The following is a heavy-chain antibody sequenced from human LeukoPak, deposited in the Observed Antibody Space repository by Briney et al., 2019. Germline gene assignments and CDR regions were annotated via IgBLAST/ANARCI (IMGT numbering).Heavy chain of an antibody. CDR2: IYYSGST. V-gene: IGHV4-31*03. Sequence: PSETLSLTCTVSGGSISSGGYYWSWIRQHPGKGLEWIGYIYYSGSTYYNPSLKSRVTISVDTSKNQFSLKLSSVTAADTAVYYCARHRHYGSGYGMDVWGQGTTVTVSS. CDR1: GGSISSGGYY. CDR3: ARHRHYGSGYGMDV. D-gene: IGHD3-10*01. J-gene: IGHJ6*02.